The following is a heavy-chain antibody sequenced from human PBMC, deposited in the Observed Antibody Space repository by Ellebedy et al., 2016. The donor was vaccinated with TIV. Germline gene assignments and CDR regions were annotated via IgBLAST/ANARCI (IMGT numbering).Heavy chain of an antibody. CDR2: IYYSGST. V-gene: IGHV4-31*03. D-gene: IGHD1-7*01. J-gene: IGHJ4*02. CDR1: GGSISSGGYY. CDR3: ARGELELRILDY. Sequence: MPSETLSLTCTVSGGSISSGGYYWSWIRQHPGKGLEWIGYIYYSGSTYYNPSLKSRVTISVDRSKNQFSLKLSSVTAADTAVYYCARGELELRILDYWGQGTLVTVSS.